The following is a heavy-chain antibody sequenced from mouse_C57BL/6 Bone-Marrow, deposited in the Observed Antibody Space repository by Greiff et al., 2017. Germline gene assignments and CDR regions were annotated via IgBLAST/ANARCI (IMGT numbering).Heavy chain of an antibody. Sequence: VQLQQSGAELVRPGASVKLSCTASGFNIKDDYMHWVKQRPEQGLEWIGWIDPENGDTEYASKFQGKATITADTSSNTAYLQLSRLTSEDTAVDYCTVYDGYYEAYWGQGTLVTVSA. J-gene: IGHJ3*01. CDR2: IDPENGDT. CDR3: TVYDGYYEAY. D-gene: IGHD2-3*01. V-gene: IGHV14-4*01. CDR1: GFNIKDDY.